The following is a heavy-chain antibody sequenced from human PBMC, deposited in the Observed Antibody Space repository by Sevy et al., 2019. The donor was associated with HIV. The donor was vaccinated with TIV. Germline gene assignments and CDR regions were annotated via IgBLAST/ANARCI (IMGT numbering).Heavy chain of an antibody. Sequence: ASVKVSCKASGYTFTSYGINWVRQAPGQGLEWMGWISACSGNTNYAQNLQGRVTMTTDTFTSTAYMELRSLTSDDTAVYYCARDQYDSSGYYYSYYGMDVWGQGTTVTVSS. CDR3: ARDQYDSSGYYYSYYGMDV. J-gene: IGHJ6*02. V-gene: IGHV1-18*01. CDR2: ISACSGNT. D-gene: IGHD3-22*01. CDR1: GYTFTSYG.